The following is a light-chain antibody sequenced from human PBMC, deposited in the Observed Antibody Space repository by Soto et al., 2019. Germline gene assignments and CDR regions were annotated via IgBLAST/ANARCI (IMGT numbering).Light chain of an antibody. CDR3: CSYAGIYIWV. CDR2: DVT. J-gene: IGLJ3*02. Sequence: QSALTQPRSVSGSPGQSVTISCSGTSSDVGGYNYVSWYQQHPGKAPKLIIFDVTKRPSGVPDRFSGSKSGNTASLTISGLQAEDEADYYCCSYAGIYIWVFGGGTKLTVL. CDR1: SSDVGGYNY. V-gene: IGLV2-11*01.